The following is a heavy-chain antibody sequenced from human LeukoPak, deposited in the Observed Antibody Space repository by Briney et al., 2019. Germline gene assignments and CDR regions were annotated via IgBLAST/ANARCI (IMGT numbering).Heavy chain of an antibody. CDR2: INHSGST. D-gene: IGHD3-22*01. J-gene: IGHJ4*02. Sequence: PSETLSLTCAVYGGSFSGYYWSWIHQPPGKGLEWIGEINHSGSTNYNPSLKSRVTISVDTSKNQFSLKLSSVTAADTAVYYCARGPSYTYYYDRSGYYLNYWGQGTLVTVSS. V-gene: IGHV4-34*01. CDR3: ARGPSYTYYYDRSGYYLNY. CDR1: GGSFSGYY.